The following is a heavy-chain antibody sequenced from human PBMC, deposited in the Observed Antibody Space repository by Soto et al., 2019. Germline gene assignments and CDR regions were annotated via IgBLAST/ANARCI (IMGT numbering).Heavy chain of an antibody. CDR2: FDPEDGET. CDR1: GYTLTELS. D-gene: IGHD3-9*01. V-gene: IGHV1-24*01. Sequence: ASVKVSCKVSGYTLTELSRHWVRQAPGKGLEWMGGFDPEDGETIYAQKFQGRVTMTEDTSTDTAYMELSSLRSEDTAVYYCATGRYFDWTLWGDAFDIWGQGTMVTVSS. CDR3: ATGRYFDWTLWGDAFDI. J-gene: IGHJ3*02.